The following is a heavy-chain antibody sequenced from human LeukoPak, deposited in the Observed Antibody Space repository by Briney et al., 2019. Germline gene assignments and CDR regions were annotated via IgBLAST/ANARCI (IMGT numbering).Heavy chain of an antibody. CDR2: ISTSASRI. D-gene: IGHD6-19*01. Sequence: GGSLRLSCAASGFAFSSYEMNWVRQAPGKGLERVSYISTSASRIDYADSVKGRFTISRDNARNSLYLQMDSLSAEDAAVYYCARELATSGFDPWGQGSLVTVSS. J-gene: IGHJ5*02. V-gene: IGHV3-48*03. CDR1: GFAFSSYE. CDR3: ARELATSGFDP.